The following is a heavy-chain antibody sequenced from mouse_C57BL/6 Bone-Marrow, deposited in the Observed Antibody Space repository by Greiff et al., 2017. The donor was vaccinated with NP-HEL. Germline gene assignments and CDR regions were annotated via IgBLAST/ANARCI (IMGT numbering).Heavy chain of an antibody. CDR1: GFSLSTFGMG. D-gene: IGHD2-10*01. CDR2: IWWDDDK. Sequence: QVTLKECGPGILQPSQTLSLTCSFSGFSLSTFGMGVGWIRQPSGKGLEWLAHIWWDDDKYYNPALKNRLTISKDTSKNQVFLKIANVDTADTATYYRARMASYSHWYFDVWGTGTTVTVSS. V-gene: IGHV8-8*01. J-gene: IGHJ1*03. CDR3: ARMASYSHWYFDV.